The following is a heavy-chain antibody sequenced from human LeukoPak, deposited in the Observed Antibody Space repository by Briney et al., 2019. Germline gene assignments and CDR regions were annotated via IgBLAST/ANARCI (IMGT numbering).Heavy chain of an antibody. V-gene: IGHV3-48*01. CDR3: ARDPLHCSGGSCYSGLNWFDP. D-gene: IGHD2-15*01. Sequence: GGSLRLSCAASGFTFSSYGMHWVRQAPGKGLEWVSYISSSSSTIYYADSVKGRFTISRDNAKNSLYLQMNSLRAEDTAVYYCARDPLHCSGGSCYSGLNWFDPWGQGTLVTVSS. J-gene: IGHJ5*02. CDR1: GFTFSSYG. CDR2: ISSSSSTI.